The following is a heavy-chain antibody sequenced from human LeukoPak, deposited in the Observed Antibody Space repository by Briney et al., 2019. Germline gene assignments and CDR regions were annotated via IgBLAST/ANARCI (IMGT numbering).Heavy chain of an antibody. J-gene: IGHJ4*02. D-gene: IGHD2-2*01. Sequence: PGGSLRLSCAASGFTFSSYSMNWVRQAPGKGLEWVSYISSSSSTIYYADSVKGRFTISRDNAKNSLYLQMNSLRDEDTAVYYCAGQASVCTSCLVYWGQGTLVTVSS. V-gene: IGHV3-48*02. CDR1: GFTFSSYS. CDR3: AGQASVCTSCLVY. CDR2: ISSSSSTI.